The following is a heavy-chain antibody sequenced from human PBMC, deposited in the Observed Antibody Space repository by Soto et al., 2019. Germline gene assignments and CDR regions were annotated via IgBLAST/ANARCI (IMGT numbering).Heavy chain of an antibody. CDR2: ISSSGSTA. J-gene: IGHJ4*02. CDR1: GFTFIRFE. CDR3: TSAAWFPYLSFY. D-gene: IGHD3-10*01. V-gene: IGHV3-48*03. Sequence: EVQLVESGGGLVQPGGSLRLSCAASGFTFIRFELHWVRQAPGKGLEWISYISSSGSTAYYASSVEGRVTISRDNANNSGYLQMDSLRAEYTALYYCTSAAWFPYLSFYWGQGALVTVSS.